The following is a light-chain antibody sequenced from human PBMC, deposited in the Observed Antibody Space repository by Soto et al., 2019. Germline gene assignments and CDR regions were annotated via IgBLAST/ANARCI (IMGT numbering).Light chain of an antibody. CDR2: KTS. CDR1: ETITSW. CDR3: QQYNRCSWA. J-gene: IGKJ1*01. Sequence: DIQLTQSPSTLSASVGDRVTISCRANETITSWLAWYQQRPGKAPKLLIYKTSSLVSGAPARFSGSGYGTEFSLTISSLEPEDSATYYCQQYNRCSWAFGQGTKVEIK. V-gene: IGKV1-5*03.